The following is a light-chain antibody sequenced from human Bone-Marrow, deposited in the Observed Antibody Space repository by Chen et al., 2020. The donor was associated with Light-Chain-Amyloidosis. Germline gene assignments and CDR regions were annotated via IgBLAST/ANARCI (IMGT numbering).Light chain of an antibody. CDR2: DAS. J-gene: IGKJ5*01. CDR1: QSVSSY. Sequence: EIVLTQSPATLSLSPGERATLSCRASQSVSSYLAWYQQKPGQATRLLIYDASDRATGIPARFRGSGSRTDFTLTISSLEPEYLAVYYCQHRSNCPLTFGQGTRLKIK. CDR3: QHRSNCPLT. V-gene: IGKV3-11*01.